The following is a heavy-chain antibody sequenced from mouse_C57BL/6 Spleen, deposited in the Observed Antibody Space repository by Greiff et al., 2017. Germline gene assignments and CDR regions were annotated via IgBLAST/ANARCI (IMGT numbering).Heavy chain of an antibody. V-gene: IGHV1-54*01. D-gene: IGHD1-1*01. CDR3: ARGITTVVAPMDY. Sequence: QVQLKQSGAELVRPGTSVKVSCKASGYAFTNYLIEWVKQRPGQGLEWIGGINPGSGGTNYNEKFKGKATLTADKSSSTAYMQLSSLTSEDSAVYVCARGITTVVAPMDYWGQGTSVTVSS. CDR2: INPGSGGT. CDR1: GYAFTNYL. J-gene: IGHJ4*01.